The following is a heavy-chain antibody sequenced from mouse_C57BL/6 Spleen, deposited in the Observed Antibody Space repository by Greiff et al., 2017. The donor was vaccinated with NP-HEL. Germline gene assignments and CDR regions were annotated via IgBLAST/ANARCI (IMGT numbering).Heavy chain of an antibody. J-gene: IGHJ2*01. CDR3: AKGYSNYYFDY. Sequence: VMLVESGAELARPGASVKLSCKASGYTFTSYGISWVKQRTGQGLEWIGEIYPRSGNTYYNEKFKGKATLTADKSSSTAYMELRSLTSEDSAVYVCAKGYSNYYFDYWGQGTTLTVSS. CDR1: GYTFTSYG. D-gene: IGHD2-5*01. CDR2: IYPRSGNT. V-gene: IGHV1-81*01.